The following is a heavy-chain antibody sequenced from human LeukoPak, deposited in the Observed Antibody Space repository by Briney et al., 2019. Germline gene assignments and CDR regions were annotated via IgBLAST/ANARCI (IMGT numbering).Heavy chain of an antibody. D-gene: IGHD6-13*01. V-gene: IGHV3-48*01. J-gene: IGHJ4*02. CDR2: ISSSGSPI. Sequence: GGSLRLSCTVSGDCVTGHSLNWVRRAPGKGLEWISYISSSGSPIYYADSVKGRFSISRDTARTSLYLRMNSLRAADTAVYSWAREYDSRARLDYTGQGTLGTVSS. CDR3: AREYDSRARLDY. CDR1: GDCVTGHS.